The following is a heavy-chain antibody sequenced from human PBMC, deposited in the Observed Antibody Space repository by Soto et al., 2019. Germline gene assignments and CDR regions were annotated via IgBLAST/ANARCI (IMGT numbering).Heavy chain of an antibody. CDR2: IIPIFGTA. Sequence: QVQLVQSGAEVNKPGSSVKVSCKASGGTFSSYAISWVRQAPGQGLEWMGGIIPIFGTANYAQKFQGRVTITADESTSTAYMELSSLRSEDTAVYYCARGGAYYDFWSGYYTQSYYFDYWGQGTLVTVSS. J-gene: IGHJ4*02. CDR3: ARGGAYYDFWSGYYTQSYYFDY. D-gene: IGHD3-3*01. V-gene: IGHV1-69*01. CDR1: GGTFSSYA.